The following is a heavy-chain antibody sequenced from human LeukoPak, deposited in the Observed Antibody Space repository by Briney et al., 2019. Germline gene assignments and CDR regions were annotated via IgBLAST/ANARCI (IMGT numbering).Heavy chain of an antibody. J-gene: IGHJ4*02. D-gene: IGHD2-2*01. Sequence: PGGSLRLSCAASGFTFSDYYMSWIRQAPGKGLEWVSYISSSGSTIYYADSVKGRFTISRDSAKNSLYLQMNSLRAEDTAVYYCARGACSSTSCASDWGQGTLVTVSS. CDR2: ISSSGSTI. CDR1: GFTFSDYY. V-gene: IGHV3-11*01. CDR3: ARGACSSTSCASD.